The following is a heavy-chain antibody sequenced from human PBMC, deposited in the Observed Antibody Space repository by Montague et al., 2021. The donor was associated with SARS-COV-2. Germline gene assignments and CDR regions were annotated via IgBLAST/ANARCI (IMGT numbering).Heavy chain of an antibody. V-gene: IGHV3-74*01. CDR1: GFTCTNHW. J-gene: IGHJ6*02. D-gene: IGHD6-13*01. CDR3: ARGVLTAGRSSMDV. CDR2: INSDASVT. Sequence: SLRLSCAASGFTCTNHWMHWVRQAQGKGLVCVSRINSDASVTTYADSVKGRFTISRDNAKNTLYLQMNRLRAEDSAVYYCARGVLTAGRSSMDVWGQGTTVTVS.